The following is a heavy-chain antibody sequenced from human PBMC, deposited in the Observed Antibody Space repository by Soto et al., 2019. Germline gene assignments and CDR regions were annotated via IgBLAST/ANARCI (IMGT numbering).Heavy chain of an antibody. J-gene: IGHJ4*02. D-gene: IGHD3-22*01. CDR1: GYTFTIYG. Sequence: QVQLVQSGAEVKKPGASVKVSCKASGYTFTIYGISWVRQAPGQGLEWMGWISGYNGNTDYAQNLQDTVTLTTAASTSSVYLELRSLRSDDTAVYYCARVDYYDSSGYYGYWGQGTLITVSS. CDR3: ARVDYYDSSGYYGY. V-gene: IGHV1-18*04. CDR2: ISGYNGNT.